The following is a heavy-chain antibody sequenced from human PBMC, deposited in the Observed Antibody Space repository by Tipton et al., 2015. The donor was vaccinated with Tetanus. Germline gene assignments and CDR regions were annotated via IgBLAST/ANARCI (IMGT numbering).Heavy chain of an antibody. D-gene: IGHD4-17*01. CDR1: GLSFSDYW. CDR2: INHDGSEV. CDR3: ARLHDYGNLRCWFDP. V-gene: IGHV3-7*01. Sequence: SLRLSCAASGLSFSDYWMSWVRQAPGKGLEWVANINHDGSEVYYMESVRGRFTISRDNAKDSLYLQMNNLSVEDTAVYYCARLHDYGNLRCWFDPWGQGTLVTVSS. J-gene: IGHJ5*02.